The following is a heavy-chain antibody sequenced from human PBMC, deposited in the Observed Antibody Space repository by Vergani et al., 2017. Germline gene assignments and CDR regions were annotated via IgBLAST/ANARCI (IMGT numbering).Heavy chain of an antibody. D-gene: IGHD3-16*01. CDR2: ISYDGSKT. Sequence: VQLVESGGGVVQPGTSLRLSCEASVFKFSQFGMHWVRQGPGNGLEWVAFISYDGSKTQYADSEKGRVTISRDNSKNTVGLEMSSLRVDDTATYYCARDVWDCSGISCFLRAGEFYYMDVWGQGTTVTVSS. CDR1: VFKFSQFG. CDR3: ARDVWDCSGISCFLRAGEFYYMDV. V-gene: IGHV3-33*05. J-gene: IGHJ6*03.